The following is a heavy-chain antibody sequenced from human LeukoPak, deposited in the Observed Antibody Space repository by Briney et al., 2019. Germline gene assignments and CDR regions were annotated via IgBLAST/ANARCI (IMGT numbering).Heavy chain of an antibody. D-gene: IGHD3-22*01. CDR3: ARPDYYDSSGYYYVGAFDI. J-gene: IGHJ3*02. CDR1: GYSFTSYW. V-gene: IGHV5-51*01. Sequence: LGESLRTSCKGSGYSFTSYWIGWVRQMPGKGLEWMGIIYPGDSDTRYSPSFQGQVTISADKSISTAYLQWSSLKASDTAMYYCARPDYYDSSGYYYVGAFDIWGQGTMVTVSS. CDR2: IYPGDSDT.